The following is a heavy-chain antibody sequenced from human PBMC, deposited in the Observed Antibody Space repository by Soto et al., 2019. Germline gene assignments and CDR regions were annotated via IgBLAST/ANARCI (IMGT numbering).Heavy chain of an antibody. D-gene: IGHD6-19*01. CDR3: ARSLGRGWTPY. Sequence: QVHLVQSEAEVKKPGSSVKVSCKASGGTFSSYTVSWVRQAPGQGLEWVGGILPALNTTNYAQKFQGRVTILADKSTSTAYMELSNLRSEDTAVYYCARSLGRGWTPYWGQGTLVTVSS. CDR2: ILPALNTT. CDR1: GGTFSSYT. J-gene: IGHJ4*02. V-gene: IGHV1-69*06.